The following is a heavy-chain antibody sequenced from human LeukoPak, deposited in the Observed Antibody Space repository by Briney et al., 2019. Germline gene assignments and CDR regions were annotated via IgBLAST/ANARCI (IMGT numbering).Heavy chain of an antibody. D-gene: IGHD2-15*01. J-gene: IGHJ3*02. Sequence: GGSLRLSCTASGFTFSSYAMSWVRQAPGKGLEWVSGISGSGGSTYCADSVKGRFTISRDNSKNTLYLQMNSLRAEDTAVYYCAKDKAYCSGGSCYNAFDIWGQGTMVTVSS. CDR2: ISGSGGST. V-gene: IGHV3-23*01. CDR1: GFTFSSYA. CDR3: AKDKAYCSGGSCYNAFDI.